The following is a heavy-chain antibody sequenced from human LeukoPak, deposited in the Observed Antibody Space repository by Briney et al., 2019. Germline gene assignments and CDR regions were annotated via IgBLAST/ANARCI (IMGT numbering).Heavy chain of an antibody. Sequence: SETLSLTCTVSGGSISSYYWSWIRQPPGKGLEWIGYIYYSGSTYYNPSLESRVTISVDTSKNQFSLKLSSVTAADTAVYYCARQDYYDSSGYQIHNWFDPWGQGTLVTVSS. CDR2: IYYSGST. J-gene: IGHJ5*02. V-gene: IGHV4-59*08. CDR1: GGSISSYY. D-gene: IGHD3-22*01. CDR3: ARQDYYDSSGYQIHNWFDP.